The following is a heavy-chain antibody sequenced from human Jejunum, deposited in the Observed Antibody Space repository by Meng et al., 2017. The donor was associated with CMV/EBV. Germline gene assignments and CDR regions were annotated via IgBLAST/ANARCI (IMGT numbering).Heavy chain of an antibody. J-gene: IGHJ4*01. D-gene: IGHD2-8*02. CDR3: ARDPGGSSPVFDY. CDR2: ISPNTGAT. V-gene: IGHV1-2*02. Sequence: NPGGSVQASCWASVYSFTDYYKHWVRQATEQGHEWMGWISPNTGATNFAQDFQGRVTMTRDTSVSATYMELSSLTSDDTAVYFCARDPGGSSPVFDYWGQGTLVTVSS. CDR1: VYSFTDYY.